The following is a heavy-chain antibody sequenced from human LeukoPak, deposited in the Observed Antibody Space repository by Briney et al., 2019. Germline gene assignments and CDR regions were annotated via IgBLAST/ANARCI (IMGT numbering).Heavy chain of an antibody. J-gene: IGHJ4*02. D-gene: IGHD6-6*01. CDR1: GYTLTELS. CDR2: FDPEDGET. CDR3: ATPREYSSSSTARGYYFDY. Sequence: ASVKVSCKVSGYTLTELSMHWVRQAPGKGLEWMGGFDPEDGETIYAQKFQGRVTMTEDTSTDTVYMELSSLRSEDTAVYYCATPREYSSSSTARGYYFDYWGQGTLVTASS. V-gene: IGHV1-24*01.